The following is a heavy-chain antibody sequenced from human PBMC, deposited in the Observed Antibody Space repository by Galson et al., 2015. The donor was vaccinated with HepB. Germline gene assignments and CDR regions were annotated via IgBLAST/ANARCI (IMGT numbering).Heavy chain of an antibody. J-gene: IGHJ4*02. V-gene: IGHV3-30*18. Sequence: SLRLSCAASGFTFSSYGMHWVRQAPGKGLEWVAVISYDGSNKYYADSVKGRFTISRDNSKNTLYLQMNSLRAEDTAVYYCAKAIIGYCSSTSCYTGLVDYWGQGTLVTVSS. D-gene: IGHD2-2*02. CDR1: GFTFSSYG. CDR3: AKAIIGYCSSTSCYTGLVDY. CDR2: ISYDGSNK.